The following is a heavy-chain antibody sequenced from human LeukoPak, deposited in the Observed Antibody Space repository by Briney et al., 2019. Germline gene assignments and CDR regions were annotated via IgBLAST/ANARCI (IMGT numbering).Heavy chain of an antibody. CDR2: ISYDGSNK. CDR3: VGKYYGSGMIDY. J-gene: IGHJ4*02. CDR1: GFTFSSYG. V-gene: IGHV3-30*03. Sequence: GGSLRLSCAASGFTFSSYGMHWVRQAPGKGLEWVAVISYDGSNKYYADSVKGRFTISRDNSKNTLYLQMSSLRADDTAVYYCVGKYYGSGMIDYWGQGTLVTVSS. D-gene: IGHD3-10*01.